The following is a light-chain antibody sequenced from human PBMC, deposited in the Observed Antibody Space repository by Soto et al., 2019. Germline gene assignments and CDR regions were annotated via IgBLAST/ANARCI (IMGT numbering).Light chain of an antibody. J-gene: IGKJ2*01. V-gene: IGKV3-15*01. CDR2: AAS. CDR3: LQHKSWPFT. CDR1: QSVSSS. Sequence: EIVMTQSPATLSVSPGERATLSCRASQSVSSSLAWFQQKPGQAPRLLIYAASARATGIAARLSGSGSGTEFTLTISSLQSEDFAVYYCLQHKSWPFTFGQGNTLAIK.